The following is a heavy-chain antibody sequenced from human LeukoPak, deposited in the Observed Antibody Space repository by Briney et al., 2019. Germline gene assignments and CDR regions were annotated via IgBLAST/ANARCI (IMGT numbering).Heavy chain of an antibody. D-gene: IGHD2-8*01. Sequence: ASVKVSCKASGYNFISYYMHWVRQALGQGLEWMGIINPSGGSTSYAQKFQDRVTMTRDTSTSTVYMELSSLKSEDTAVYYCAREDVVLVDAVRCYYYGMDVWGQGTTVTVSS. CDR3: AREDVVLVDAVRCYYYGMDV. J-gene: IGHJ6*02. CDR2: INPSGGST. CDR1: GYNFISYY. V-gene: IGHV1-46*01.